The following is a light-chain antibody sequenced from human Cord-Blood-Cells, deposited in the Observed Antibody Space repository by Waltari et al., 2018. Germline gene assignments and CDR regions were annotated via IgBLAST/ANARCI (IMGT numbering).Light chain of an antibody. CDR3: QQYYSYPLYT. CDR2: AAS. CDR1: QGISSY. Sequence: AIRMTQSPSSLSASTGDRVTITCRASQGISSYLAWYQQKPGKAPKLLIYAASTLQMGVPSRSSGSGSGTDFTLTISCLQSEDFATYYGQQYYSYPLYTFGQGTKLEIK. J-gene: IGKJ2*01. V-gene: IGKV1-8*01.